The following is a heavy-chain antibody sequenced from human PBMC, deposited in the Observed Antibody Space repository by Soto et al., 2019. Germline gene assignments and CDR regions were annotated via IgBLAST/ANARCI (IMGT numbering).Heavy chain of an antibody. CDR3: ARRRIYNGYDS. Sequence: ESGPTLVKPTQTLTLTCTFSGFSLSTSGVGVGWIRQPPGKALEWLAVIYWDDDQRYSPSLKNRLTITKDTSKNQVVLAMTDMDPVDTGTYYCARRRIYNGYDSWGQGTLVTVSS. CDR1: GFSLSTSGVG. J-gene: IGHJ4*02. CDR2: IYWDDDQ. D-gene: IGHD5-12*01. V-gene: IGHV2-5*02.